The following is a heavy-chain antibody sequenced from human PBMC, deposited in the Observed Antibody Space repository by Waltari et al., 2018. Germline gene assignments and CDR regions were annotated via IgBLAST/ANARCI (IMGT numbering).Heavy chain of an antibody. Sequence: EVQLLESGGGLVPPGGSLRLSCAASGFTFSSHAMSWVRQAPGKGLEWVSTITNGDGDTYYADSVKGRFTMSRDNSMNTLYLRMNSLRVEDTAIYYCARNQYWAFDYWGQGTLVTVSS. CDR1: GFTFSSHA. D-gene: IGHD2-15*01. CDR3: ARNQYWAFDY. V-gene: IGHV3-23*01. CDR2: ITNGDGDT. J-gene: IGHJ4*02.